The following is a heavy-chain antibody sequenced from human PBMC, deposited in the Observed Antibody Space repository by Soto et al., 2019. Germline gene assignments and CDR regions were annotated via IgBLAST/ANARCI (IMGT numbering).Heavy chain of an antibody. J-gene: IGHJ4*02. CDR1: GGSIGSGDYY. Sequence: QVQLKESGPGLVKPSQTLSLTCSVSGGSIGSGDYYWSWVRQSPGKGLEWIGYIYYTGYTYYNPSLGSRVTFSVDTSQNQLSLRLSDVTVADTAVYYCARDSRRRADSGTRPLYYFDYWGQGTLVTVSS. V-gene: IGHV4-30-4*01. CDR2: IYYTGYT. CDR3: ARDSRRRADSGTRPLYYFDY. D-gene: IGHD1-26*01.